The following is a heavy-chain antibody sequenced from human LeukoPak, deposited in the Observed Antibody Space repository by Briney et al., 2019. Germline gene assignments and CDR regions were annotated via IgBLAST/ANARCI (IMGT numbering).Heavy chain of an antibody. V-gene: IGHV1-69*05. CDR1: GYTFTGYY. CDR3: ARSQGFLEWLLYLLDY. Sequence: SVKVSCKASGYTFTGYYIHWVRQAPGQGLEWMGGIIPIFGTANYAQKFQGRVTITTDESTSTAYMELSSLRSEDTAVYYCARSQGFLEWLLYLLDYWGQGTLVTVSS. D-gene: IGHD3-3*01. J-gene: IGHJ4*02. CDR2: IIPIFGTA.